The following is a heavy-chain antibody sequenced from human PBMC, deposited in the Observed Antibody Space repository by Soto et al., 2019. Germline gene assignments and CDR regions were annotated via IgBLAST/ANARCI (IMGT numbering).Heavy chain of an antibody. D-gene: IGHD6-13*01. CDR1: GGPVSSGSYY. V-gene: IGHV4-61*01. J-gene: IGHJ4*02. CDR3: ARFSFSSSWEIDY. CDR2: IYYSGST. Sequence: SETLSLTCTVSGGPVSSGSYYWSWIRQPPGKGLEWIGYIYYSGSTNYNPSLKSRVTMSVDTSKNQFSLKLSSVTAADTAVYYCARFSFSSSWEIDYWGQGTLVTVSS.